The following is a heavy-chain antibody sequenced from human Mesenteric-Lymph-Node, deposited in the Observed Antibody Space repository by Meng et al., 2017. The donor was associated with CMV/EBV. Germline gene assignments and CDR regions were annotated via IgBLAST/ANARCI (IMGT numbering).Heavy chain of an antibody. CDR1: GFTFSSYA. D-gene: IGHD3-3*01. CDR3: ARDSALWSGYSPYFDY. Sequence: GESLKISCAASGFTFSSYAMSWVRQAPGKGLEWVSGISGSGGNTYYADSVKGRFTISRDNSKNTLYLQVNSLRADDTAVYYCARDSALWSGYSPYFDYWGQGTLVTVSS. J-gene: IGHJ4*02. V-gene: IGHV3-23*01. CDR2: ISGSGGNT.